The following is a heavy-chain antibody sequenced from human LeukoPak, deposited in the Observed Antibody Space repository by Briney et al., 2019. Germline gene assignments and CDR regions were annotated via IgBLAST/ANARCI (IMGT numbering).Heavy chain of an antibody. J-gene: IGHJ4*02. V-gene: IGHV1-18*01. CDR3: ARDQLSRYYYDSSGYYYSSPNDY. Sequence: GALVKASCKASEYTFTSYGISWVRQAARQGLEWMGWMSVYNGNANYAQKLQRRVTMTTDTSTSTAYMELRSLRSDDTAVYYCARDQLSRYYYDSSGYYYSSPNDYWGQGTLVTVSS. D-gene: IGHD3-22*01. CDR1: EYTFTSYG. CDR2: MSVYNGNA.